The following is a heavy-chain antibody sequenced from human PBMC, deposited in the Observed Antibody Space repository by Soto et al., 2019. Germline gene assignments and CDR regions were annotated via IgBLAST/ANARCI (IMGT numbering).Heavy chain of an antibody. V-gene: IGHV3-30-3*01. J-gene: IGHJ4*02. CDR2: ISYDGSNK. CDR3: ARDRGRGGGAAIGGLGY. Sequence: QVQLVESGGGVVQPGRSLRLSCAASGFTFSSYAMHWVRQAPGKGLEWVAVISYDGSNKYYADSVKGRFTISRDNSKNTLYLQMNSLRAEDTAGDYCARDRGRGGGAAIGGLGYWGQGTLVTVSS. D-gene: IGHD3-16*01. CDR1: GFTFSSYA.